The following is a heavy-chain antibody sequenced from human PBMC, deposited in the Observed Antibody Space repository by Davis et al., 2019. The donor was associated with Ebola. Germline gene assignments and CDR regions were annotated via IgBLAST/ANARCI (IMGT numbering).Heavy chain of an antibody. V-gene: IGHV3-23*01. CDR1: GFIFSSYA. CDR3: ARGGSSRPFDY. D-gene: IGHD2-15*01. Sequence: GESLKISCAASGFIFSSYAMSWVRQAPGKGLEWVSGISGSGGSTYFADSVQGRFTISRDNSKNTLYLQMNSLRVEDTAVYYCARGGSSRPFDYWGQGTPVTVSS. J-gene: IGHJ4*02. CDR2: ISGSGGST.